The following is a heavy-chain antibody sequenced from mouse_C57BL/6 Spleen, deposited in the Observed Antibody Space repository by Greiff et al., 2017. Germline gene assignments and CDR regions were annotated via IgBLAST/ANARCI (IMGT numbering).Heavy chain of an antibody. CDR2: INPNYGTT. CDR1: GYSFTDYN. J-gene: IGHJ3*01. CDR3: ARAYYCGSSPFAY. Sequence: EVQLQQSGPELVKPGASVQISCKASGYSFTDYNMNLVKQSNGKSLEWIGLINPNYGTTSNNQKFKGKATLTVDHSSSTAYMQLNSLTAEDSAVYYCARAYYCGSSPFAYWGQGTLVTVSA. V-gene: IGHV1-39*01. D-gene: IGHD1-1*01.